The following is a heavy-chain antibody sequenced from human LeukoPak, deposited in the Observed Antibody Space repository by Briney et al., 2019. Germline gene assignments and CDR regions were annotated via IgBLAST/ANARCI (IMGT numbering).Heavy chain of an antibody. CDR2: IYYSGST. D-gene: IGHD4-17*01. J-gene: IGHJ4*02. CDR1: GGSISSYY. Sequence: SETLSLTCTVSGGSISSYYWSWIRQPPGKGLEWIGYIYYSGSTYYNPSLKSRVTISVDTSKNQFSLKLSSVTAADTAVYYCARGNDYVYYFDYWGQGTLVTVSS. CDR3: ARGNDYVYYFDY. V-gene: IGHV4-59*12.